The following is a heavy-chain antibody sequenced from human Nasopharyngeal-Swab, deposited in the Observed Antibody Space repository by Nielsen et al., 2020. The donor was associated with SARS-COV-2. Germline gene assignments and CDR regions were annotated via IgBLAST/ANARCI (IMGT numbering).Heavy chain of an antibody. CDR3: AKEGVVGATTGVVY. D-gene: IGHD1-26*01. CDR1: GFTFSSYG. J-gene: IGHJ4*02. Sequence: GESLKISCAASGFTFSSYGMHWVRQAPGKALEWVAVISYDGSNKYYADSVKGRFTISRDNSKNTLYLQMNSLRAEDTAVYYCAKEGVVGATTGVVYWGQGTLVTVSS. V-gene: IGHV3-30*18. CDR2: ISYDGSNK.